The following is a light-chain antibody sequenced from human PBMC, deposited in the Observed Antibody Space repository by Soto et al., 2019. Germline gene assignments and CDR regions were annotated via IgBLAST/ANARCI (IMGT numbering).Light chain of an antibody. CDR3: CSYTRSGTLI. CDR1: SSDIGDYNY. Sequence: QSALTQPASVSGSPGQSTTISCVGTSSDIGDYNYVSWYQQHPGKVPKVMIYDVSNRPSGVSYRFSATKSGNTASLTISGLHAEDEADYYCCSYTRSGTLIFGTGTKLTVL. V-gene: IGLV2-14*01. J-gene: IGLJ1*01. CDR2: DVS.